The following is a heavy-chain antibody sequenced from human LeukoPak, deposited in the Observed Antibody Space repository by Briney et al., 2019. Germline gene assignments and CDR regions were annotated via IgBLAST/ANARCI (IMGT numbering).Heavy chain of an antibody. D-gene: IGHD2-2*01. J-gene: IGHJ4*02. CDR3: ARDGAGYCSSTSCRAGVDY. V-gene: IGHV4-39*07. CDR1: GGSISSSSYY. CDR2: IYHGGST. Sequence: TSETLSLTCTVSGGSISSSSYYWGWIRQPPGKGLEWIGSIYHGGSTYYSPSLKSRVTISVDTSKNQFSLKLSSVTAADTAVYFCARDGAGYCSSTSCRAGVDYWGQGTLVTVSS.